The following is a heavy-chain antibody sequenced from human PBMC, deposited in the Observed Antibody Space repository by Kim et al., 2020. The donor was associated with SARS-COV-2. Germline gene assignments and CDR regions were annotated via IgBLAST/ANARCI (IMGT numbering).Heavy chain of an antibody. D-gene: IGHD3-9*01. CDR1: GYTFTSYA. CDR3: ARDEGILTGYYYLFDY. J-gene: IGHJ4*02. CDR2: INTNTGNP. Sequence: ASVKVSCKASGYTFTSYALNWVRQAPGQGLEWMGWINTNTGNPTYAQGFTGRFVFSLDTSVSTAYLQISSLKAEDTAVYYCARDEGILTGYYYLFDYWGQGTLVTVSS. V-gene: IGHV7-4-1*02.